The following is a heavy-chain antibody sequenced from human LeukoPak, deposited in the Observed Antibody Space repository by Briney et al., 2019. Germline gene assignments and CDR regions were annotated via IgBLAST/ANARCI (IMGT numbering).Heavy chain of an antibody. CDR3: ASAPVIPGPRFFDI. D-gene: IGHD2-21*02. V-gene: IGHV4-4*07. J-gene: IGHJ3*02. CDR2: IYTSGST. Sequence: SETLSLTCTVSGGSISSYYWSWIRQPAGKGLEWIGRIYTSGSTNYNPSLKSRVTISVDTSKNQFSLKLSSVTAADTAVYYCASAPVIPGPRFFDIWGQGTMVTVSS. CDR1: GGSISSYY.